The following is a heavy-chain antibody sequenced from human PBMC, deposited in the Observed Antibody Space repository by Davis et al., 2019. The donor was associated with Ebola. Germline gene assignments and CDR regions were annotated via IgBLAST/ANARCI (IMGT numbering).Heavy chain of an antibody. CDR3: ATARAAAIPYYFDF. CDR1: GYSFTGYW. V-gene: IGHV5-51*01. Sequence: GESLKISCKGSGYSFTGYWIGWVRQMPGKGLEWMGIIYPGDSDITYSPSFQGQATISADKSISTAYLQWSSLKASDTAMYYCATARAAAIPYYFDFWGQGTLVTVSS. D-gene: IGHD6-13*01. J-gene: IGHJ4*02. CDR2: IYPGDSDI.